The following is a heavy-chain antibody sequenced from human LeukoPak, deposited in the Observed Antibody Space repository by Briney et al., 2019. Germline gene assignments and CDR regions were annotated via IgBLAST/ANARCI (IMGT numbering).Heavy chain of an antibody. J-gene: IGHJ3*02. CDR1: GGSISTSNW. CDR3: ARAKLVPDAFDI. V-gene: IGHV4-4*02. Sequence: SGTLSLTCVAYGGSISTSNWWSWVRQPPGKGLEWIGEIYHTGSTHYNPSLKSRVTILVDKSKNQFSLEVSSVTAADTAVYYCARAKLVPDAFDIWGQGTMVTVSS. CDR2: IYHTGST. D-gene: IGHD2-2*01.